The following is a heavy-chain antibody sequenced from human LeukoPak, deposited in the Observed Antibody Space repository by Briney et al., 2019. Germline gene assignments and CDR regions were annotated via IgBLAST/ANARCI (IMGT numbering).Heavy chain of an antibody. D-gene: IGHD6-6*01. Sequence: SETLSLTCTVSGGSVSSGTYYWTWIRQPAGKGLEWIGRIYTSGSTNFDPSLKSRVSISLGTSQNQFSLKLSSVTAADTAVYYCAREGAARNFDYWGQGILVTVSS. V-gene: IGHV4-61*02. CDR2: IYTSGST. CDR3: AREGAARNFDY. CDR1: GGSVSSGTYY. J-gene: IGHJ4*02.